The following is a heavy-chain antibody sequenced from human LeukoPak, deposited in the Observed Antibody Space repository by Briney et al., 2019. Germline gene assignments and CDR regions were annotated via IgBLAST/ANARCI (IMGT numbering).Heavy chain of an antibody. CDR3: AKGRCTDSRCSGFDC. D-gene: IGHD3-22*01. V-gene: IGHV3-23*01. J-gene: IGHJ4*02. CDR2: ISGSGDSS. CDR1: GFTFSNYA. Sequence: PGGSLRLSCAASGFTFSNYAMSWVRQAPGKGLEWVSTISGSGDSSYYVDSVKGRFTISRDSSKSTLYLQMNGLRAEDTAIYYCAKGRCTDSRCSGFDCWGQGTLVTVSS.